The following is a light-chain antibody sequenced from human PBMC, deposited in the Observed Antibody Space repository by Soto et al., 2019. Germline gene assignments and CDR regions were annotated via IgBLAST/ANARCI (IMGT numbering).Light chain of an antibody. V-gene: IGKV1D-12*01. CDR1: QGISSW. Sequence: DIQMTQSPSSVSASVGDRVTITCRASQGISSWLGWYQQKPGKAPKLLIYAASSLQSGVPSRFSGSGSGTDFTLTISNLQPEDFATYYCQQANSFRPNFGQGTRLEIK. CDR2: AAS. CDR3: QQANSFRPN. J-gene: IGKJ5*01.